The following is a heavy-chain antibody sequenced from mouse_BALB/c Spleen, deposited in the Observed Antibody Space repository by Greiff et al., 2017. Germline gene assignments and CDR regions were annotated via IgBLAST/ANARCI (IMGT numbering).Heavy chain of an antibody. CDR2: IWGDGST. V-gene: IGHV2-6-7*01. CDR3: ASIYYYGSSYAMDY. Sequence: VQVVESGPGLVAPSQSLSITCTVSGFSLTGYGVNWVRQPPGKGLEWLGMIWGDGSTDYNSALKSRLSISKDNSKSQVFIKMNSLQTDDTARYYCASIYYYGSSYAMDYWGQGTAVTVSS. J-gene: IGHJ4*01. D-gene: IGHD1-1*01. CDR1: GFSLTGYG.